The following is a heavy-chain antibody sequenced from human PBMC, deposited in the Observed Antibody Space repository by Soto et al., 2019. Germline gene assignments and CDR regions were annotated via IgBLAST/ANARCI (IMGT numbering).Heavy chain of an antibody. D-gene: IGHD2-15*01. J-gene: IGHJ6*03. CDR2: ISYDGSNK. CDR1: GFTFSSYG. CDR3: AKIVGYCSGGSCSPPHMDV. V-gene: IGHV3-30*18. Sequence: GGSLRLSCAASGFTFSSYGMHWVRQAPGKGLEWVAVISYDGSNKYYADSVKGRFTISRDNSKNTLYLQMNSLRAEDTAVYYCAKIVGYCSGGSCSPPHMDVWGKGTTVTVSS.